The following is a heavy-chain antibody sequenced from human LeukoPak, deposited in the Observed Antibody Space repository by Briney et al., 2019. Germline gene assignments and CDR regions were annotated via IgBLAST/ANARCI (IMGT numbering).Heavy chain of an antibody. CDR3: ARDVGGGGSHAFDI. D-gene: IGHD1-26*01. CDR1: GGSISSYY. J-gene: IGHJ3*02. CDR2: IYYSGST. V-gene: IGHV4-59*01. Sequence: SETLSLTCTVSGGSISSYYWSWIRQPPGKGLEWIGYIYYSGSTNYNPSLKSRVTISVDTSKNQFSLKLSSVTAADTAVYYCARDVGGGGSHAFDIWGQGTMVTVSS.